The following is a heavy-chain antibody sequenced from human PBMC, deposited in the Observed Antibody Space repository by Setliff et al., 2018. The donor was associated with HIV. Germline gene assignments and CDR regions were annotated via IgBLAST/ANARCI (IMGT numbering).Heavy chain of an antibody. CDR2: IKQDGSEK. Sequence: LRLSCAASGFTFSGHWMSWVRQAPGKGLEWVANIKQDGSEKYYVDSVKGRFTISRDNAKNSLYLQVNHLRAEDTAVYYCARGPSSTHWSPGYFQHWGQGTPVTVSS. D-gene: IGHD2-8*02. CDR1: GFTFSGHW. CDR3: ARGPSSTHWSPGYFQH. V-gene: IGHV3-7*03. J-gene: IGHJ1*01.